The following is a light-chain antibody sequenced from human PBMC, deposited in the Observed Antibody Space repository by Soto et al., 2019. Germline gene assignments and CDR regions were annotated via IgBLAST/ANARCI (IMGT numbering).Light chain of an antibody. Sequence: EIVMTQSPATLSVSPVERATLSCRASQSVSSNLAWYHQKPGQAPSLLVYGASTRAADIPARFSGSGSETEFTLTISSLQSEDFAIYYCQQYDNWPFTFGQGTRLEIK. CDR2: GAS. CDR1: QSVSSN. V-gene: IGKV3-15*01. J-gene: IGKJ5*01. CDR3: QQYDNWPFT.